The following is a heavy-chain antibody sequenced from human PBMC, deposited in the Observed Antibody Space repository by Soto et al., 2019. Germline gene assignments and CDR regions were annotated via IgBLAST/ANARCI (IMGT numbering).Heavy chain of an antibody. Sequence: GGSLRLSCAASGFTFSSYAMSWVRQAPGKGLEWVSAISSNGSSTSFADSVKGRFTISRDNAKNTLYLQMNSLRAEDTAVYYCARGSRDFWSGYTPDAFDIWGQGTMVTVSS. CDR3: ARGSRDFWSGYTPDAFDI. J-gene: IGHJ3*02. CDR2: ISSNGSST. V-gene: IGHV3-74*01. D-gene: IGHD3-3*01. CDR1: GFTFSSYA.